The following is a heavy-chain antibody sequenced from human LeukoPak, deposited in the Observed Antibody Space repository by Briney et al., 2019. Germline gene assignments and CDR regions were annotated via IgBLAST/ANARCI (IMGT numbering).Heavy chain of an antibody. CDR3: ARGVTDTAMVVLGY. CDR2: ISGSGGST. J-gene: IGHJ4*02. Sequence: GGSLRLSCAASGFTFSSYGMSWVRQAPGKGLEWVSAISGSGGSTYYADSVKGRFTISRDNSKNTLYLQMNSLRAEDTAVYYCARGVTDTAMVVLGYWGQGTLVTVSS. CDR1: GFTFSSYG. D-gene: IGHD5-18*01. V-gene: IGHV3-23*01.